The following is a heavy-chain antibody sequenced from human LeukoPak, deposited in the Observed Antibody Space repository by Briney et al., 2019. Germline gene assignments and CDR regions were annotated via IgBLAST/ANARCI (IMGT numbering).Heavy chain of an antibody. J-gene: IGHJ5*02. D-gene: IGHD2-2*02. Sequence: GSLRLSCSASGFTFSTYPMNWVRQPPGKGLEWIGSINYSGSTYYNPSLKSRVTISVDTSKNQFSLKLSSVTAADTAVYYCARHGVVPAAKPRNWFDPWGQGTLVTVSS. V-gene: IGHV4-39*01. CDR3: ARHGVVPAAKPRNWFDP. CDR1: GFTFSTYP. CDR2: INYSGST.